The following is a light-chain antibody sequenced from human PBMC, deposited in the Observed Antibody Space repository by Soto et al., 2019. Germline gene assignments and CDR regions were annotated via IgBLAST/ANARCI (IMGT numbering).Light chain of an antibody. V-gene: IGKV4-1*01. CDR2: WAS. CDR1: LSVLSTSNSKNY. CDR3: QQYYDTPLT. Sequence: DIVMTQSPDSLAVSLGERATLNCKSSLSVLSTSNSKNYLAWYQLKPGQPPKLLFYWASTRESGVPDRFSGSGSGTDFPLTIGSLQAEDVAIYYCQQYYDTPLTFGPGTKVDIK. J-gene: IGKJ3*01.